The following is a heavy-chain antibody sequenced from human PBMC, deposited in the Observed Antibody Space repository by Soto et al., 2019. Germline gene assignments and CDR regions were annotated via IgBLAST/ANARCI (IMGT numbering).Heavy chain of an antibody. V-gene: IGHV1-69*01. Sequence: QVQLVHSGAEVKKPGSSVKVSCKASGGTFRNYAINWVRQDPGQGLEGMGGIVPMFRTTKYAQKLQGRVRIMEDESASTASMELISLRSDNTYIYYCANSQGWELHNECFQHWGQGNLVIASS. J-gene: IGHJ1*01. CDR1: GGTFRNYA. CDR3: ANSQGWELHNECFQH. CDR2: IVPMFRTT. D-gene: IGHD1-26*01.